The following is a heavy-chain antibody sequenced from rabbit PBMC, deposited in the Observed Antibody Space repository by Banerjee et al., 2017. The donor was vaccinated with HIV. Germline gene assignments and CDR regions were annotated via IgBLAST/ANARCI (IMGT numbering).Heavy chain of an antibody. V-gene: IGHV1S40*01. CDR3: ARNPSTGGDASSL. J-gene: IGHJ4*01. D-gene: IGHD7-1*01. Sequence: QSLEESGGDLVKPGASLTLTCTASGFSFSSGYDMCWVRQAPGKGLEWIACIYAGSSGSTYYANWAKGRFTISKTSSTTVTLQMTSLTAADTATYFCARNPSTGGDASSLWGQGTLVTVS. CDR1: GFSFSSGYD. CDR2: IYAGSSGST.